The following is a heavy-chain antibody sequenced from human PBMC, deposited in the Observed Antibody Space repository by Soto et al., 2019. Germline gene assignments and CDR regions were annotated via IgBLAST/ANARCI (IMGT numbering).Heavy chain of an antibody. CDR2: ISSSSSTI. J-gene: IGHJ5*02. CDR1: GFTFSSYS. V-gene: IGHV3-48*02. Sequence: EVQLVESGGGLVQPGGSLRLSCAASGFTFSSYSMNWVRQAPGKGLEWVSYISSSSSTIFYSDSVKGRFTISRDNAKNSLYLQMNSLIDEDTAVYYCARESRFLEWLSLNWFDPWGHGNLVTVSS. CDR3: ARESRFLEWLSLNWFDP. D-gene: IGHD3-3*01.